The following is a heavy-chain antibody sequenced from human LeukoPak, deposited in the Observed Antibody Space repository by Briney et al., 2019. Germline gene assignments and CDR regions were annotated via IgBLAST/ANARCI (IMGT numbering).Heavy chain of an antibody. CDR2: INHNGNVN. V-gene: IGHV3-7*04. J-gene: IGHJ3*02. CDR1: GFTFSSYW. CDR3: ARVMGATVFAFDI. D-gene: IGHD1-26*01. Sequence: GGSLRLSCAASGFTFSSYWMNWARQAPGKGLEWVASINHNGNVNYYVDSVKGRFTISRDNAKNSLYLQMNSLRAEDTAVYYCARVMGATVFAFDIWGQGTMVTVSS.